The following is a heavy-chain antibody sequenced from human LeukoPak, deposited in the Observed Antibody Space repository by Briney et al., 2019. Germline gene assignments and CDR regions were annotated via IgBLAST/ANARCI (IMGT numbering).Heavy chain of an antibody. Sequence: ASVKVSCKASGGSFSNYAISWVRQAPRQGLEWMGGIIPIFDTADNAQKFQGRLTITADESTSTAYMELSSLRAEDTAVYYCARDLLGSATSYSSGAWDYWGQGTLVTVSS. D-gene: IGHD3-9*01. V-gene: IGHV1-69*13. CDR3: ARDLLGSATSYSSGAWDY. J-gene: IGHJ4*02. CDR2: IIPIFDTA. CDR1: GGSFSNYA.